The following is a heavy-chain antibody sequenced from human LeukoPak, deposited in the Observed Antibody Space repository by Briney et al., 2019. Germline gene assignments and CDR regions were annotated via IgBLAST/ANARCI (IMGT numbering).Heavy chain of an antibody. CDR1: GFTFSSYW. CDR3: ARHFGYDSSDYYYGGDI. Sequence: GGSLRLSCAASGFTFSSYWMNWVRQAPGKGLEWVSSISSGSSYIYYVDSVKGRFTISRDNAKNSLYLQMNSLRAEDTAVYYCARHFGYDSSDYYYGGDIWGQGTMVTVSS. CDR2: ISSGSSYI. V-gene: IGHV3-21*01. J-gene: IGHJ3*02. D-gene: IGHD3-22*01.